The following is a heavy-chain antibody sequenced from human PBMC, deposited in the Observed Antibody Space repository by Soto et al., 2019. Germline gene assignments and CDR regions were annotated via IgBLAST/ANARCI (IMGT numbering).Heavy chain of an antibody. J-gene: IGHJ3*02. CDR2: IYPDDSDT. V-gene: IGHV5-51*01. D-gene: IGHD3-10*01. CDR1: GYSFITDW. CDR3: ARPYFYGSGKIPDAFDI. Sequence: PGVSLKISCKGCGYSFITDWIAWVRQMPGKGLEWMGIIYPDDSDTKYSPSFQGQVTISADKSISTAYLQWSSLKASDTAMYYCARPYFYGSGKIPDAFDIWGQGTMVTVSS.